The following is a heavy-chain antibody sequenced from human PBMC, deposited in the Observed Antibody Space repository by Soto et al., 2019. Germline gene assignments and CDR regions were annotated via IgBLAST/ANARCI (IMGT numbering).Heavy chain of an antibody. D-gene: IGHD3-16*01. J-gene: IGHJ3*02. CDR2: ISSSSSYI. V-gene: IGHV3-21*01. Sequence: PGGSLRLSCAASGFTFSSYSMNWVRQAPGKGLEWVSSISSSSSYIYYADSVKGRFTISRDNAKNSLYLQMNSLRAEDTAVYYCARATYYDYILDRGHDAFDIWGQGTMVTVSS. CDR3: ARATYYDYILDRGHDAFDI. CDR1: GFTFSSYS.